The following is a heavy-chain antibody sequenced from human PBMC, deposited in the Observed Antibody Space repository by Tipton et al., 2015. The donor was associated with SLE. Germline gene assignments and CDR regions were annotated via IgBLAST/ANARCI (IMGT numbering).Heavy chain of an antibody. CDR2: IWYDGSNK. CDR1: GFTFRSYG. V-gene: IGHV3-33*01. Sequence: SLRLSCEASGFTFRSYGMHWVRQAPGKGLEWVAVIWYDGSNKYYADSVKGRFTISRDNSKNTLYLQMNSLTAADTAVYYCARHVSGVTDYWGQGTLVTVSS. J-gene: IGHJ4*02. CDR3: ARHVSGVTDY. D-gene: IGHD3-10*01.